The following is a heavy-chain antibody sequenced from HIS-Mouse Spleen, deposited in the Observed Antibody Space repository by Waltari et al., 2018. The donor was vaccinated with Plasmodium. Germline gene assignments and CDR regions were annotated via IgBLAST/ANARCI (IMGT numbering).Heavy chain of an antibody. CDR2: IYYSGST. Sequence: QVQLQESGPGLVKPSQTLSLTCSVSGGSISSGGSYWSWIRQPPGKGLEWIGYIYYSGSTYYNPSLKSRVTISVDTSKNQFSLKVNSVTAADTAVYYCARWVGNWFDPWGQGTLVTVSS. V-gene: IGHV4-31*03. J-gene: IGHJ5*02. D-gene: IGHD1-26*01. CDR3: ARWVGNWFDP. CDR1: GGSISSGGSY.